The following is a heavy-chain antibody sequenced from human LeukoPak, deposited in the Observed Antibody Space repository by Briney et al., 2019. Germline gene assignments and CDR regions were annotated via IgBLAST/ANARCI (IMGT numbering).Heavy chain of an antibody. V-gene: IGHV3-23*01. CDR1: GFTFSSYA. CDR2: ISGSGGST. D-gene: IGHD3-22*01. Sequence: PGGSLRLSCAASGFTFSSYAMSWVRQAPGKGLEWVSAISGSGGSTYYADSVKGRFTISGDNSKNTLYLQMNSLRAEDTAVYYCAKDDYYDSSGWFPDAFDIWGQGTMVTVSS. J-gene: IGHJ3*02. CDR3: AKDDYYDSSGWFPDAFDI.